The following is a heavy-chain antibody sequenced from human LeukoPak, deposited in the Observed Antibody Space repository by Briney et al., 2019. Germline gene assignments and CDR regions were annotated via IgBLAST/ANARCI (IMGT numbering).Heavy chain of an antibody. CDR2: INPNSGGT. J-gene: IGHJ4*02. CDR1: GYTFTGYY. Sequence: ASVKVSCEASGYTFTGYYMHWVRQAPGQGLEWMGRINPNSGGTNYAQKFQGRVTMTRDTSISTAYMELSRLRSDDTAVYYCATSFRQWLATVPFDYWGQGTLVTVSS. D-gene: IGHD6-19*01. V-gene: IGHV1-2*06. CDR3: ATSFRQWLATVPFDY.